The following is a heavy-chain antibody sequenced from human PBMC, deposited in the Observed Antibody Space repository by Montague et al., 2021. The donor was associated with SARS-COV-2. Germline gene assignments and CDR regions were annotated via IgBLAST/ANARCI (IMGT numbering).Heavy chain of an antibody. CDR2: MYETGNM. CDR3: ARNMAY. J-gene: IGHJ4*02. D-gene: IGHD2/OR15-2a*01. CDR1: SGSLSNYY. V-gene: IGHV4-4*09. Sequence: SETLSLTCTVSSGSLSNYYWSWIRQSPDKGLEWIGYMYETGNMIYNPSLRSRVSISADTSKSQFSLRLTSVTAADSARYYCARNMAYWGQGVWSP.